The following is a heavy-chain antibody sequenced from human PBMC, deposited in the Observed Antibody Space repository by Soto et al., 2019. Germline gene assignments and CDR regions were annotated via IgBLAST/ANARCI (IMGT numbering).Heavy chain of an antibody. V-gene: IGHV3-23*01. D-gene: IGHD2-15*01. CDR3: AKDLPQGTTWYRGLDP. Sequence: GGSLRLSCGVSGFTFNSNAMSWVRQVPGKGLEWVSAMTGTGGTTYYADSVKGRFTISRDNSKNTLFLQMDGLRAEDTAIYYCAKDLPQGTTWYRGLDPWGQGTLVTVSS. CDR2: MTGTGGTT. J-gene: IGHJ5*02. CDR1: GFTFNSNA.